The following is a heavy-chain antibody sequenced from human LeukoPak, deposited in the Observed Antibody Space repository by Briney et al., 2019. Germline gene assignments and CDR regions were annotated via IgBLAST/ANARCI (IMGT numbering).Heavy chain of an antibody. Sequence: GGSLRLSCAASGFTFDNCRMSWVRQAPGKGLEWVSTVYADGGNTYYADSVKGRFTISRDNSKSTLILQMNSLRVEDTALYYCTKRVKYGGTWDHFADWGQGTLVTVSS. CDR3: TKRVKYGGTWDHFAD. V-gene: IGHV3-23*01. CDR2: VYADGGNT. CDR1: GFTFDNCR. J-gene: IGHJ4*02. D-gene: IGHD1-26*01.